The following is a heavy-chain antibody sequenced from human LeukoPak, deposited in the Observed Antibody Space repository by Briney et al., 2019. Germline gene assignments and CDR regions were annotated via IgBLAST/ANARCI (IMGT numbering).Heavy chain of an antibody. CDR1: GFTFDDYG. V-gene: IGHV3-20*01. CDR2: INWNGGST. J-gene: IGHJ4*02. Sequence: GGSLRLSCAASGFTFDDYGMSWVRQAPGKGLEWVSGINWNGGSTGYADSVKGRFTISRDNAKNSLYLQMNSLRAEDTALYHCARDKGYYYDSSGYYHDYWGQGTLVTVSS. CDR3: ARDKGYYYDSSGYYHDY. D-gene: IGHD3-22*01.